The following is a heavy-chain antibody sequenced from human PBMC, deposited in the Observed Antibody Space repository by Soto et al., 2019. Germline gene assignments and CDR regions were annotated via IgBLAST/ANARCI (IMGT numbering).Heavy chain of an antibody. CDR1: GYTLTELS. D-gene: IGHD6-19*01. CDR2: FDPEDGET. J-gene: IGHJ3*02. V-gene: IGHV1-24*01. CDR3: VIAVAVWAFDI. Sequence: ASVKVSCKVSGYTLTELSMHWVRQAPGKGLEWMGGFDPEDGETIYAQKFQGRVTMTEDTSTDTAYMELGSLRSEDTAVYYCVIAVAVWAFDIWGQGTMVTVSS.